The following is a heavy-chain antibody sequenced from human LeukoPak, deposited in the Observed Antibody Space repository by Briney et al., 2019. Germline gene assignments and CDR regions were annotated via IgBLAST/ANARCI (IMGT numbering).Heavy chain of an antibody. J-gene: IGHJ4*02. Sequence: GGSLRLSCAASGFIFDDYAIHWVRQALGSGLEWVSGISWDSGAIAYADSVKGRFAISRDNAKNSVHLQMNSLRVEDTALYYCVKAIGVLCIPTSCYSFDNWGQGTLVSVSS. CDR1: GFIFDDYA. V-gene: IGHV3-9*01. D-gene: IGHD2-2*02. CDR2: ISWDSGAI. CDR3: VKAIGVLCIPTSCYSFDN.